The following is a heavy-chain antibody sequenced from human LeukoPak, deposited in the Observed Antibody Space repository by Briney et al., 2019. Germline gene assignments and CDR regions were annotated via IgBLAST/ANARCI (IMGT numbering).Heavy chain of an antibody. CDR3: AREGFLRSDPSSTGFDP. Sequence: PGGSLRLTCVASGFTFSNDAMHWVRQAPGKGLEWVAVIAYDGSFKHYTDSVKGRFTISRDNSKNTLFLQMNSLRVEDSAVYYCAREGFLRSDPSSTGFDPWGQGTLVTVSS. J-gene: IGHJ5*02. CDR2: IAYDGSFK. CDR1: GFTFSNDA. D-gene: IGHD6-6*01. V-gene: IGHV3-30*04.